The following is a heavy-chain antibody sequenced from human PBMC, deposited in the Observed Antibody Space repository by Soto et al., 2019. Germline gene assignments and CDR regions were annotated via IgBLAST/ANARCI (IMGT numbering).Heavy chain of an antibody. J-gene: IGHJ4*02. CDR2: ISSTGRTI. Sequence: GGSLSLSCGASGFTFSNYYMSWIRQAPGKGLEWVSYISSTGRTIYYADSVRGRFTVSRDNAQNSLSLKLNSLRVEDTAVYYCGRAHSSGWEFDWWGQGAQVT. CDR1: GFTFSNYY. D-gene: IGHD6-19*01. V-gene: IGHV3-11*01. CDR3: GRAHSSGWEFDW.